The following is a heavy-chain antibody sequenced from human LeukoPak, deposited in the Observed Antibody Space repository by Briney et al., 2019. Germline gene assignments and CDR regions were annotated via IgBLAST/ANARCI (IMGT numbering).Heavy chain of an antibody. CDR3: ATADWNSMRAFDY. CDR2: FDPEDGET. Sequence: ASVKVSCKVSGYTLTELSTHWVRQAPGKGLEWMGGFDPEDGETIHAQKFQGRVTMTEDTSTDTAYMELSSLRSEDTAVYYCATADWNSMRAFDYWGQGALVTVSS. V-gene: IGHV1-24*01. CDR1: GYTLTELS. D-gene: IGHD1-7*01. J-gene: IGHJ4*02.